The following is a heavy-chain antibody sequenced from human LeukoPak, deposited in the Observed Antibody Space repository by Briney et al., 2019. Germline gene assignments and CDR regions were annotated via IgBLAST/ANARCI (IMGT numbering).Heavy chain of an antibody. CDR3: ARGGFGSSWYIPTYFDC. CDR1: GGSLSSSSYY. J-gene: IGHJ4*02. CDR2: IYYSGST. D-gene: IGHD6-13*01. V-gene: IGHV4-39*07. Sequence: SETLSLTCTVSGGSLSSSSYYWGWIRQPPGKGLEWIGRIYYSGSTYYNPSLKSRVTISVDTSKHQSSLKLGSVTAAHTAVYYCARGGFGSSWYIPTYFDCWGQGTLVTVSS.